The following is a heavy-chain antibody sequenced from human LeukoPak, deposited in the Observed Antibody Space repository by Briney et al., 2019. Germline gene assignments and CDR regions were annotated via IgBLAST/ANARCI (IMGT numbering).Heavy chain of an antibody. V-gene: IGHV4-34*01. CDR1: DGSFSGYY. CDR3: ARGQTDWDILTGYYVDY. Sequence: PETLSLTCAVYDGSFSGYYWSWIRQPPGKGLEWIGEINHSGSTNYNPSLKSRVTISVDTSKNQFSLKLSSVTAADTAVYYCARGQTDWDILTGYYVDYWGQGTLVTVSS. CDR2: INHSGST. D-gene: IGHD3-9*01. J-gene: IGHJ4*02.